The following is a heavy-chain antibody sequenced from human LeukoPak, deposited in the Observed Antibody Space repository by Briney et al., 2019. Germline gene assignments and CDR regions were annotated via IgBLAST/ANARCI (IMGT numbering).Heavy chain of an antibody. CDR2: IFYSET. V-gene: IGHV4-39*07. D-gene: IGHD3-9*01. J-gene: IGHJ4*02. CDR3: AGDYDILTGYFPY. CDR1: GGSMSSMSYY. Sequence: SETLSLTCTVSGGSMSSMSYYWGWMRQPPGKGLEWIGSIFYSETSYNPSLRSRVTMSVDTSKNQFSLKLSSVTAADTAVYYCAGDYDILTGYFPYWGQGTLVTVSS.